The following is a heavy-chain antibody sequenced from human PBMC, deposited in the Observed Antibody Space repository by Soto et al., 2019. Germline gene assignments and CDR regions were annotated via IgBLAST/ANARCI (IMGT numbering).Heavy chain of an antibody. Sequence: PGGSLRLSCAASGFTFSDFAMTWVRQAPGKGLDWVSGISGSGTNTNYADSVKGRFTVSRDNSKNTLFLEITSLRADDTAVYYCAKDDDWPPWRGYFNSWGQGTLVTVSS. CDR3: AKDDDWPPWRGYFNS. D-gene: IGHD3-9*01. CDR2: ISGSGTNT. CDR1: GFTFSDFA. V-gene: IGHV3-23*01. J-gene: IGHJ4*02.